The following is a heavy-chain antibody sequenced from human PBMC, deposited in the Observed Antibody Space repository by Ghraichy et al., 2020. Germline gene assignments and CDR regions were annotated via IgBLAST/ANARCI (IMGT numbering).Heavy chain of an antibody. J-gene: IGHJ4*02. CDR1: GFTFSSYA. CDR3: AKDLGTPYADYVWGSYRYTGIRGFDY. CDR2: ISGSGGST. Sequence: GGSLRLSCAASGFTFSSYAMSWVRQAPGKGLEWVSAISGSGGSTYYADSVKGRFTISRDNSKNTLYLQMNSLRAEDTAVYYCAKDLGTPYADYVWGSYRYTGIRGFDYWGQGTLVIVSS. D-gene: IGHD3-16*02. V-gene: IGHV3-23*01.